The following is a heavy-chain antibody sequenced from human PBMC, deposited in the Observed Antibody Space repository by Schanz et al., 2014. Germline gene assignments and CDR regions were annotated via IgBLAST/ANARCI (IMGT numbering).Heavy chain of an antibody. CDR3: ARLGTGMAVAGSVIDSYYYYMDV. J-gene: IGHJ6*03. CDR2: IIPILGIA. Sequence: QAQLMQSGPELKRPGASVKVSCTASGYTLKNYGISWVRQAPGLGLEWMGRIIPILGIANYAQKFQGRVTITADKSTFTAYMDVSSLRSEDTAVYYCARLGTGMAVAGSVIDSYYYYMDVWGEGTTVTVSS. CDR1: GYTLKNYG. D-gene: IGHD6-19*01. V-gene: IGHV1-69*04.